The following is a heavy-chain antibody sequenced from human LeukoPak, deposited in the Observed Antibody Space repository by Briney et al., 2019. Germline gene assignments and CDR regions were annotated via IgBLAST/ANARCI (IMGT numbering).Heavy chain of an antibody. CDR2: IKQDGSEK. D-gene: IGHD5-12*01. CDR3: ARVDIVATIVSAFDI. Sequence: GGSLRLSCAASGFTFSSYWMSWVRQAPGKGLEWVANIKQDGSEKYYVDSVKGRFTISRDNSKNTLYLQMNSLRAEDTAVYYCARVDIVATIVSAFDIWGQGTMVTVSS. CDR1: GFTFSSYW. J-gene: IGHJ3*02. V-gene: IGHV3-7*01.